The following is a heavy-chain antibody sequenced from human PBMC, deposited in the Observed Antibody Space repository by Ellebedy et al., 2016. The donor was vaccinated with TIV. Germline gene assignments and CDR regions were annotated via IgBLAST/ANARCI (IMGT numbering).Heavy chain of an antibody. D-gene: IGHD3-16*01. J-gene: IGHJ4*02. Sequence: GGSLRLXCAASGFTFRAYAMHWVRQAPGKGLEWVSLIWKDSSITHYADSVKGRFTISRDNSINSLSLQMNSLRADDTALYYCARDIMGSYDLWGQGTLVTVSS. CDR2: IWKDSSIT. V-gene: IGHV3-43D*03. CDR1: GFTFRAYA. CDR3: ARDIMGSYDL.